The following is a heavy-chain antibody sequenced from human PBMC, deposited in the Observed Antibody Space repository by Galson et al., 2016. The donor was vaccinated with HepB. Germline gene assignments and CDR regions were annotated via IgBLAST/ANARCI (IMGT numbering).Heavy chain of an antibody. CDR2: IKSKTDGGTT. CDR3: RYGMDV. V-gene: IGHV3-15*01. CDR1: GFTFSNAW. Sequence: SLRLSCAASGFTFSNAWMSWVRQAPGKGLEWVGRIKSKTDGGTTDYAAPVKGRCSISRDDSKNTLYLQMNSMKTEDTAVYYCRYGMDVWGQGTTVTVSS. J-gene: IGHJ6*02.